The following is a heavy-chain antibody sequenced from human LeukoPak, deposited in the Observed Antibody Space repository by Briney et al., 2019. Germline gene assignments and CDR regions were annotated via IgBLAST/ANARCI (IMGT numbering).Heavy chain of an antibody. CDR1: GYTFTKYG. Sequence: ASVKVSCKASGYTFTKYGISWVRQAPGQGLEWVGWISTDNDNTNYAQNLEGRVTMTTHTSTSTAYMELRSLRSDDTAVYYCARTHSNGWYSVGYYYMDIWGKGTTVTVSS. D-gene: IGHD6-19*01. CDR3: ARTHSNGWYSVGYYYMDI. J-gene: IGHJ6*03. V-gene: IGHV1-18*01. CDR2: ISTDNDNT.